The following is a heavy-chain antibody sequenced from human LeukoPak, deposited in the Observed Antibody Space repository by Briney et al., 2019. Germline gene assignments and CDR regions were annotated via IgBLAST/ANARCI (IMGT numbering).Heavy chain of an antibody. Sequence: GGSLRLSCAASGFTFSDYYMSWIRQAPGKGLEWVSSISSSSSYIYYADSVKGRFTISRDNAKNSLYLQMNSLRAEDTAVYYCASGATRLDYFDFWGQGTLVTVSS. CDR1: GFTFSDYY. CDR2: ISSSSSYI. J-gene: IGHJ4*02. D-gene: IGHD1-26*01. V-gene: IGHV3-11*06. CDR3: ASGATRLDYFDF.